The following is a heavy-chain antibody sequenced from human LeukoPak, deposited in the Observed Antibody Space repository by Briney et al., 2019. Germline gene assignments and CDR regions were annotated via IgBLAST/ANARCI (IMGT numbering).Heavy chain of an antibody. V-gene: IGHV3-23*01. CDR1: GFTFSSYA. J-gene: IGHJ4*02. Sequence: GGSLRLSCAASGFTFSSYAMSWVRQAPGKGVEWVSAISGSGGSTYYADSVKGRFTISRDNSKNTLYLQMNSLRAEDTSVYYCAKDSEVATATPFDYWGQGTLVTVSS. CDR3: AKDSEVATATPFDY. D-gene: IGHD5-12*01. CDR2: ISGSGGST.